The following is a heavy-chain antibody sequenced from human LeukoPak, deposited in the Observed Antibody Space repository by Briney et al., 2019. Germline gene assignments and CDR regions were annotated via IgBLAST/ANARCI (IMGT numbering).Heavy chain of an antibody. CDR2: IYRSGST. J-gene: IGHJ5*02. CDR3: ARGGSGSSAVSWFDP. Sequence: SETLSLTCAVSGGSISSTNWWSWVRQPPGKGLEWIGEIYRSGSTNSNPSLMSRVTISVDKSKNQFSLKLNSVTAADTAFYYCARGGSGSSAVSWFDPWGQGTLVTVSS. D-gene: IGHD1-26*01. CDR1: GGSISSTNW. V-gene: IGHV4-4*02.